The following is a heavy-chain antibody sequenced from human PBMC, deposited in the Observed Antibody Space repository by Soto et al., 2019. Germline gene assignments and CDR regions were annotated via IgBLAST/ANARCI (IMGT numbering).Heavy chain of an antibody. CDR1: GDSVSSNSAA. CDR2: TYYRSKWYN. CDR3: AREGGYCSGGRCYPYYYYMDV. V-gene: IGHV6-1*01. J-gene: IGHJ6*03. D-gene: IGHD2-15*01. Sequence: SQTLSLTCAISGDSVSSNSAAWNWIRQSPSRGLEWLGRTYYRSKWYNDYAVSVKSRITINPDTSKNQFSLQLNSVTPEDTAVYYCAREGGYCSGGRCYPYYYYMDVWGKGTTVTVSS.